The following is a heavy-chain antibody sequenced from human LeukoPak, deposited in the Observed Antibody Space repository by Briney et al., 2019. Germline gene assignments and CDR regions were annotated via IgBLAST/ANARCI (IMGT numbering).Heavy chain of an antibody. CDR3: ARDLDYYDSSGYYSYFDY. Sequence: PSETLSLTCAVSGYSITSGYYWGWIRQPPGKGLEWIGSIYHSGGNYYNPSLKSRLTMSVDTSKNQFSLKLGSVTATDTAVYYCARDLDYYDSSGYYSYFDYWGQGTLVTVSS. J-gene: IGHJ4*02. CDR2: IYHSGGN. V-gene: IGHV4-38-2*02. D-gene: IGHD3-22*01. CDR1: GYSITSGYY.